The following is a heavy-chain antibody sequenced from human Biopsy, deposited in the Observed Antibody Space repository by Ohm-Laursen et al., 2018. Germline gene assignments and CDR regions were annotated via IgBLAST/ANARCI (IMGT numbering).Heavy chain of an antibody. CDR1: GFTFSNYA. D-gene: IGHD1/OR15-1a*01. CDR3: AKALTTASTYNWYFDL. J-gene: IGHJ2*01. V-gene: IGHV3-23*01. Sequence: GSLRLSCAASGFTFSNYAMTWVRQAPGKGLEWVSAISDIGSSTFYADSVKGRFTISTDNSKNTLYLQMDSLRAEDTAVYYCAKALTTASTYNWYFDLWGRGTLVTVSS. CDR2: ISDIGSST.